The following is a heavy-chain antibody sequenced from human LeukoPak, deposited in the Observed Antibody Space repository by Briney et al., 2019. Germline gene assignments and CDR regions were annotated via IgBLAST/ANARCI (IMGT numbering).Heavy chain of an antibody. D-gene: IGHD3-3*01. V-gene: IGHV1-8*01. Sequence: GASVKVSCKASGYTFTSYDINWVRQATGQGLEWMGWMNPNGGNTGYAQKFQGRVTMTRNTSISTAYMELSSLRSEDTAVYYCARLTYYDFWSGYYRHYMDVWGKGTTVTVSS. CDR3: ARLTYYDFWSGYYRHYMDV. CDR2: MNPNGGNT. J-gene: IGHJ6*03. CDR1: GYTFTSYD.